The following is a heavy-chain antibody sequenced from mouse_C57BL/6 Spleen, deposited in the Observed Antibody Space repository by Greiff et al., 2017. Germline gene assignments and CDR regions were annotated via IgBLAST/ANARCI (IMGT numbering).Heavy chain of an antibody. CDR2: IHPNSGST. J-gene: IGHJ2*01. Sequence: VQLQQPGAELVKPGASVKLSCKTSGYTFTSYWMHWVKQRPGQGLEWIGMIHPNSGSTNYNEKFKSKATLTVDKSSSTAYMQLSSLTSEDSAVYYCAREGNSTYFDYWGQGTTLTVSS. D-gene: IGHD2-1*01. V-gene: IGHV1-64*01. CDR1: GYTFTSYW. CDR3: AREGNSTYFDY.